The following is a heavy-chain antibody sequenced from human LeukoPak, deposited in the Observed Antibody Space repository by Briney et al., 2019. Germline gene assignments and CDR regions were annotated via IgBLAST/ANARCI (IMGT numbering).Heavy chain of an antibody. CDR2: IYYSGST. V-gene: IGHV4-59*01. J-gene: IGHJ5*02. Sequence: SETLSLTRTVSGGSISSYYWSWIRQPPGKGLEWIGYIYYSGSTNYNPSLKSRVTISVDTSKNQFSLKLSSVTAADTAVYYCARGSRIAVAANWFDPWGQGTLVTVSS. D-gene: IGHD6-19*01. CDR1: GGSISSYY. CDR3: ARGSRIAVAANWFDP.